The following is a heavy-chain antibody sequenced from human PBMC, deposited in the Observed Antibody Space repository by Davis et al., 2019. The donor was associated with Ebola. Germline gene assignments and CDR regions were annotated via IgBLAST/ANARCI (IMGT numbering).Heavy chain of an antibody. CDR2: ISSSSSTI. Sequence: PGGSLRLSCAASGFTFSSYGMHWVRQAPGKGLEWVSYISSSSSTIYYADSVKGRFTISRDNAKNSLYLQMNSLRDEDTAVYYCATDRNWDFDYWGQGTLVTVSS. CDR1: GFTFSSYG. D-gene: IGHD7-27*01. V-gene: IGHV3-48*02. CDR3: ATDRNWDFDY. J-gene: IGHJ4*02.